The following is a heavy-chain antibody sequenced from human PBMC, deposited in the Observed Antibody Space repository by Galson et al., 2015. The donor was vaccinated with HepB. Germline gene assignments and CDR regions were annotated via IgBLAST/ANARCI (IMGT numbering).Heavy chain of an antibody. CDR2: ISYDVNNK. CDR1: GFTFSTYA. D-gene: IGHD6-13*01. J-gene: IGHJ4*02. Sequence: SLRLSCAASGFTFSTYAMHWVRQAPGKGLEWVTVISYDVNNKYYADSVKGRFTISRDNSKNTLYLQMNSLRAVDMAAYYCARVKGIAFPLDDWGQGTPVTVSS. CDR3: ARVKGIAFPLDD. V-gene: IGHV3-30*04.